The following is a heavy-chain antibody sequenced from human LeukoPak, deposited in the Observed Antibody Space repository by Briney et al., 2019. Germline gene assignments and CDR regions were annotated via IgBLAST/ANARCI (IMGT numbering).Heavy chain of an antibody. J-gene: IGHJ4*02. D-gene: IGHD3-16*01. V-gene: IGHV3-13*04. CDR1: GFIFSNFD. CDR3: ARDGPGGLVSY. Sequence: GGSLRLSCAASGFIFSNFDMHWVRQVTGKGLEWVSGIGIAGDTYYAGSVKGRFTISRENAKNSLYLQMNSLTAGDTAVYYCARDGPGGLVSYWGQGTLVTVSS. CDR2: IGIAGDT.